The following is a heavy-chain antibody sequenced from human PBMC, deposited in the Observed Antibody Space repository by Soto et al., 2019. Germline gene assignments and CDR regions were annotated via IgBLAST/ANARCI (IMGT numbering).Heavy chain of an antibody. CDR3: ARFVYDDYIWGSYRTFDY. Sequence: GGSLRLSCAASGFPFSNYWMSWVRQAPGKGLEWVANIKQDGSEKYYVDSVKGRFTISRDNAKNSLYLQINSLRAEDTAVYYCARFVYDDYIWGSYRTFDYWGQGTLVTVSS. J-gene: IGHJ4*02. CDR1: GFPFSNYW. V-gene: IGHV3-7*01. D-gene: IGHD3-16*02. CDR2: IKQDGSEK.